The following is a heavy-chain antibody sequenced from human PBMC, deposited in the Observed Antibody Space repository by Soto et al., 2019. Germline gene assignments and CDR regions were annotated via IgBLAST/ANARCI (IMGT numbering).Heavy chain of an antibody. CDR2: FDPEDGET. D-gene: IGHD3-22*01. V-gene: IGHV1-24*01. CDR3: ATDLFKGVDFYDSSGYVY. CDR1: GYTLTELS. J-gene: IGHJ4*02. Sequence: ASVKVSCKVSGYTLTELSMHWVRQAPGKGLEWMGGFDPEDGETIYAQKFQGRVTMTEDTSTDTAYMELSSPRSEDTAVYYCATDLFKGVDFYDSSGYVYWGQGTLVTVSS.